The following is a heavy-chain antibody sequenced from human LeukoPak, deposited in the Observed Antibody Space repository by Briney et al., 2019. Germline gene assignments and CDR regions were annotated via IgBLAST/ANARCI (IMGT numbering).Heavy chain of an antibody. CDR1: GHRLNYYW. J-gene: IGHJ4*02. CDR2: IYQGDSDT. Sequence: GEALKISCKVSGHRLNYYWHGLGRQVSGKGVGVKGIIYQGDSDTRYSPPFQGQVTISADKSISSANLQWSSLRAWDSARYYCARRAAEWALLDYWGEGTLVTVS. D-gene: IGHD1-26*01. CDR3: ARRAAEWALLDY. V-gene: IGHV5-51*01.